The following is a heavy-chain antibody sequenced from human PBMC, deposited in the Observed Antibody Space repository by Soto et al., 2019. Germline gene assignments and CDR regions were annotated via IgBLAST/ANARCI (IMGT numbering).Heavy chain of an antibody. J-gene: IGHJ4*02. Sequence: SVKVSCKASGGTFSSYAISWVRQAPGQGLEWMGGIIPVFGTGIYAQKFQGRVTITADKSTNTAYMELSSLRSEDTAVYFCARVGGTGGHPSGIYYWGQRTLVTVSS. CDR3: ARVGGTGGHPSGIYY. V-gene: IGHV1-69*06. D-gene: IGHD2-8*02. CDR2: IIPVFGTG. CDR1: GGTFSSYA.